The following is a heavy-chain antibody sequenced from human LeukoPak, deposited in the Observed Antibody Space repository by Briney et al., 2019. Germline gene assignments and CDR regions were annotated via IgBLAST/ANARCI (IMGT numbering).Heavy chain of an antibody. CDR1: GGSISTYY. D-gene: IGHD3-10*01. CDR3: ARVFRAGAFDI. J-gene: IGHJ3*02. CDR2: IYYSGST. Sequence: PSETLSLTCTVSGGSISTYYWSWVRQPPGKGLEWIGYIYYSGSTDYNPSLKSRVTISVDTSQIQFSLKLTSMTTADTAVYYCARVFRAGAFDIWGQGTKVTVSS. V-gene: IGHV4-59*01.